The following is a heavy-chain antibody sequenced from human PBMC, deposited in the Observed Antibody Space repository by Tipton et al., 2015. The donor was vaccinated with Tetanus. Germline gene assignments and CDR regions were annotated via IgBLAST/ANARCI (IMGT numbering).Heavy chain of an antibody. Sequence: SLRLSCAVSGFTFSKKAMAWVRQAPGKGPEWVGNIKRDGSDKYYMDSVKGRFTISRDNAKNSLFLEMDSLRAEDTAMYYCARVGSAWPYWYFDLWGRGTVVTVSS. D-gene: IGHD6-25*01. J-gene: IGHJ2*01. V-gene: IGHV3-7*01. CDR1: GFTFSKKA. CDR2: IKRDGSDK. CDR3: ARVGSAWPYWYFDL.